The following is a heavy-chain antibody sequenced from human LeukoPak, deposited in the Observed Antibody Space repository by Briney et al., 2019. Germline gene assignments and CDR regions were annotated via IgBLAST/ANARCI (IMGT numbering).Heavy chain of an antibody. CDR3: ARPRYDSSGYYLYYFDY. D-gene: IGHD3-22*01. CDR1: GYSFTNYW. Sequence: GESLKISCKGSGYSFTNYWIGWVRQMPGKGLEWMGIIYPGDSDTRYSPSFQGQVTISADKSISTAYLQWSSLKASDTAMYYCARPRYDSSGYYLYYFDYWGQGTLVTVSS. J-gene: IGHJ4*02. CDR2: IYPGDSDT. V-gene: IGHV5-51*01.